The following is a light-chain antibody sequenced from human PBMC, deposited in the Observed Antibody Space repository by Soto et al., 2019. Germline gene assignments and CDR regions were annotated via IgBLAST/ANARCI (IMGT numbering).Light chain of an antibody. CDR1: TGAVTSGHY. CDR2: DVH. V-gene: IGLV7-46*01. J-gene: IGLJ7*01. Sequence: QAVVTQEPSRTVSPGGTVTLTCGSSTGAVTSGHYPSWFQVKPGQAPRTLLYDVHNQHSWTPARFEGSLLGGKADLNLSGAQPDEEADYYCMLSYSGPSIFVRGTQLTVL. CDR3: MLSYSGPSI.